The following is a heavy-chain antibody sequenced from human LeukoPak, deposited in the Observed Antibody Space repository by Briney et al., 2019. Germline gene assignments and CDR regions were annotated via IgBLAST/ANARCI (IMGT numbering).Heavy chain of an antibody. CDR2: ISAYNGNT. J-gene: IGHJ4*02. V-gene: IGHV1-18*01. CDR3: ARDTAGLDYVWGSYREFDY. Sequence: ASVKVSCKASGYTFTSYGISWVRQAPGQGLEWMGWISAYNGNTNYAQKLQGRVTMTTDTSTSTAYMELRSLRSDDTAVYYCARDTAGLDYVWGSYREFDYWGQGTLVTVSS. CDR1: GYTFTSYG. D-gene: IGHD3-16*02.